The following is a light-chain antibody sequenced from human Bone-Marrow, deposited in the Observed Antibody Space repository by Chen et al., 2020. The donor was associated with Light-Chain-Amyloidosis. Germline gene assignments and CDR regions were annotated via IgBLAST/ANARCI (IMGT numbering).Light chain of an antibody. CDR2: CSD. Sequence: EIVLPQSPGTLSLSPGEGANLSCRASRTSSSNYLTWYQQKFGQAPRLLIYCSDSRATGIPDRFTGSGSGTDFTVTINSLEPEDLAMYYCQQYGTSPLTFGGGTKVEIK. J-gene: IGKJ4*01. CDR3: QQYGTSPLT. CDR1: RTSSSNY. V-gene: IGKV3-20*01.